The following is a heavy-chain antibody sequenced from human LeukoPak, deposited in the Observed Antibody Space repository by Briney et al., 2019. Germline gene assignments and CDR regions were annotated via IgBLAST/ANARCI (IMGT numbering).Heavy chain of an antibody. Sequence: GGSLRLSCAASGFTFSSYAMSWVRQAPGNGLEWVSAISGSGGSTYYADSVKGRFTISRDNSKNTLYLQMNSLRAEDTAVYYCAKGGAREEWLLLYDLWGRGTLVTVSS. CDR1: GFTFSSYA. J-gene: IGHJ2*01. CDR2: ISGSGGST. V-gene: IGHV3-23*01. CDR3: AKGGAREEWLLLYDL. D-gene: IGHD3-22*01.